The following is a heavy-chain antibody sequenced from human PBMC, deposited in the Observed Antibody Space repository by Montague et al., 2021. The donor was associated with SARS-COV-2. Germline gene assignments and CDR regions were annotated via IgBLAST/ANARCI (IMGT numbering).Heavy chain of an antibody. Sequence: SETLSLTCSVSGGSISTYYWSWIRQPPGQGLGWMGYSYYSWSTSYNPTLTSRSTISIDTSKNKFSLELSSVTAADMAAYYCASPARYCTGGSCYYVDWGQGTLVTVSS. CDR1: GGSISTYY. D-gene: IGHD2-15*01. J-gene: IGHJ4*02. V-gene: IGHV4-59*01. CDR3: ASPARYCTGGSCYYVD. CDR2: SYYSWST.